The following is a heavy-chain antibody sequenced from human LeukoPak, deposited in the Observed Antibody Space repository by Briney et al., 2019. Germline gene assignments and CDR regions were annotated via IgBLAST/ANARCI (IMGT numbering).Heavy chain of an antibody. CDR1: GFTFSSYG. CDR3: AKGRGYSYGYCFDY. Sequence: GGSLRLSCAASGFTFSSYGMHWVRQAPGKGLEWVAFIRYDGSNKYYADSVKGRFTISRDNSKNTLYLQMNSLRAEDTAVYYCAKGRGYSYGYCFDYWGQGTLVTVSS. D-gene: IGHD5-18*01. V-gene: IGHV3-30*02. CDR2: IRYDGSNK. J-gene: IGHJ4*02.